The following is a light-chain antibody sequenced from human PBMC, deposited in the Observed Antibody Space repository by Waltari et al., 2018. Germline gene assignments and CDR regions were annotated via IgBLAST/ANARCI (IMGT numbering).Light chain of an antibody. J-gene: IGKJ1*01. V-gene: IGKV3-15*01. Sequence: EIVMTQSPATLSVSPGERAALSCRVSQSVGTNLAWYQQKPGQAPKLLIFGASTTATGIPARFSGSGSGTEFTLTISSLQSEDFAVYYCQQYDTWPPWTFGQGTKVE. CDR3: QQYDTWPPWT. CDR1: QSVGTN. CDR2: GAS.